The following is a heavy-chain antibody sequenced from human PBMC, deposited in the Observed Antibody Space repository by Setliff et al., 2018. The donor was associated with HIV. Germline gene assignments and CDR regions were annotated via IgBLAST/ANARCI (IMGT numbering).Heavy chain of an antibody. Sequence: GASVKVSCKASGFTLTSYSMHWVRQAPGQGLEWMGWISPNNGDTIYAQKFQGRVILTRDTSLTTVYMELTSLTPDVTAVYFCARDLCRYCSCYICYSYAGYLGQGTLVTVSS. D-gene: IGHD2-15*01. CDR2: ISPNNGDT. V-gene: IGHV1-2*02. CDR1: GFTLTSYS. J-gene: IGHJ4*02. CDR3: ARDLCRYCSCYICYSYAGY.